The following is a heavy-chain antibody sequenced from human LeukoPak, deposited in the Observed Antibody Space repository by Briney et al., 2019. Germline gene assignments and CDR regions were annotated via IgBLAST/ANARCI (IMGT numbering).Heavy chain of an antibody. CDR1: GYTFTSYY. D-gene: IGHD3-3*01. V-gene: IGHV1-46*01. CDR3: ARDGGLPPAITIFGVVIDQYYYGMDV. J-gene: IGHJ6*02. CDR2: INPSGGST. Sequence: GASVKVSCKASGYTFTSYYMHWVRQAPGQGLEWMGIINPSGGSTSYAQKFQGRVTMTRDTSTSTVYMELSSLRSEDTAVYYCARDGGLPPAITIFGVVIDQYYYGMDVWGQGTTVTVSS.